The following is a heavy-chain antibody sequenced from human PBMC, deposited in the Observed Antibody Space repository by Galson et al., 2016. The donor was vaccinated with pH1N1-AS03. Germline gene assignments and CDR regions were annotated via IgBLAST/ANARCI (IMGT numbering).Heavy chain of an antibody. Sequence: SLRLSCAASGVIFSSADMSWARQAPGKGFQWVSGINGGNGETYYADSVKGRFTISKDKSRNTLILQMNSLTAEDTAVYYCAKVSWGGNSMGWGPGTLVTVSS. CDR1: GVIFSSAD. CDR3: AKVSWGGNSMG. CDR2: INGGNGET. J-gene: IGHJ4*02. V-gene: IGHV3-23*01. D-gene: IGHD4-23*01.